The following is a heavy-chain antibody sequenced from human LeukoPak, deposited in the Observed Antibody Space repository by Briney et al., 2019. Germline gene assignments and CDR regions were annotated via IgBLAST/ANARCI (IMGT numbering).Heavy chain of an antibody. D-gene: IGHD3-3*01. Sequence: AASVKVSCKASGGTFSSYAISWVRQAPGQGLEWMGGIIPIFGTANYAQKFQGRVTITADEYTSTAYMELSSLRSEDTAVYYCARDPGGEWLLLGYWGQGTLVTVSS. J-gene: IGHJ4*02. CDR2: IIPIFGTA. CDR3: ARDPGGEWLLLGY. V-gene: IGHV1-69*13. CDR1: GGTFSSYA.